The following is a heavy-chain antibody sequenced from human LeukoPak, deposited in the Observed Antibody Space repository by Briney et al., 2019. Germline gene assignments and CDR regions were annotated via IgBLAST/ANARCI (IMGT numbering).Heavy chain of an antibody. J-gene: IGHJ4*02. D-gene: IGHD5-12*01. V-gene: IGHV1-69*05. CDR1: GGTFSRQA. CDR3: ARGDSGYDYGFDN. Sequence: GASVKVSCKASGGTFSRQAISWARQAPGQGLEWVGGIIPIFGTTNYAQKFQGRVTITTDESTSTGYMELRSLRSDDTAVYYCARGDSGYDYGFDNWGQGTLVTVSS. CDR2: IIPIFGTT.